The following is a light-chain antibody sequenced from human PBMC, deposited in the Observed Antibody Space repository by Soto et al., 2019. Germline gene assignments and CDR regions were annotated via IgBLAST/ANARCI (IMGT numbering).Light chain of an antibody. CDR2: DVN. CDR3: CSYAGSYSYV. V-gene: IGLV2-11*01. J-gene: IGLJ7*01. CDR1: SSDVGGYNY. Sequence: QSALTQPRSVSGSPGQSITISCTGTSSDVGGYNYVSWYQQHPGRAPKVMIYDVNKRPSGVPDRFSGSKSGNRASLTISGLQAEDEADYYCCSYAGSYSYVFGAGTQLTVL.